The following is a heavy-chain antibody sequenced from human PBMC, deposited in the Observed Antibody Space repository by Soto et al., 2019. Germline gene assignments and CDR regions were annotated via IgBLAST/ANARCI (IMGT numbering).Heavy chain of an antibody. V-gene: IGHV3-30*18. J-gene: IGHJ5*02. CDR2: MSYDGGNK. D-gene: IGHD6-19*01. CDR1: GFTFSSYG. Sequence: QVQLVESGGGVVQPGRSLRLSCAASGFTFSSYGMHWVRQAPGKGLEWVAVMSYDGGNKYYADSVKGRFTISRDNSKNTLYLQMNSLRAEDTAVYYCAKDPSFQAVYNWFDPWGQGTLVTVSS. CDR3: AKDPSFQAVYNWFDP.